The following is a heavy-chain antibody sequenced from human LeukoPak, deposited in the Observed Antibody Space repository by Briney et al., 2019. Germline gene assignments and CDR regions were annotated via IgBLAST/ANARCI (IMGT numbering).Heavy chain of an antibody. Sequence: SETLSLTCTVSGASISSGDYLWSWIRQPPGMGLEWIGNIYYSGSTNYNPSLKSRVTISVDRSKNQFSLKLSSVTAADTAVYYCARFGIAAAHPHYWGQGTLVTVSS. CDR2: IYYSGST. CDR1: GASISSGDYL. V-gene: IGHV4-30-4*01. D-gene: IGHD6-13*01. J-gene: IGHJ4*02. CDR3: ARFGIAAAHPHY.